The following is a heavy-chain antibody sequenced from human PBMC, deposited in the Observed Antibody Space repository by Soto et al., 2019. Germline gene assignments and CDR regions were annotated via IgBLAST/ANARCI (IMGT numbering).Heavy chain of an antibody. J-gene: IGHJ4*02. V-gene: IGHV4-39*01. CDR2: IYYGWST. CDR3: SIQSRMLRWFGESEPPYYDF. CDR1: CGSISSSSYY. D-gene: IGHD3-10*01. Sequence: QLQLQESGPGLVKPSETLSLTCTVSCGSISSSSYYWGWIRKPPGKRLEWIGRIYYGWSTYYNLSLQSPVTISGDTLEYQFSLKLRSVPGADTAVYYCSIQSRMLRWFGESEPPYYDFWCQVTLGTVSS.